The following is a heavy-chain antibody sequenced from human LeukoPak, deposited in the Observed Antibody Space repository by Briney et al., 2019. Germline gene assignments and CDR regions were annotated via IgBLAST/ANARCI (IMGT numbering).Heavy chain of an antibody. CDR3: ARDKLTGDGYFDN. CDR2: IKQDGNEK. V-gene: IGHV3-7*05. J-gene: IGHJ4*02. D-gene: IGHD7-27*01. CDR1: GFTFSSYW. Sequence: GGSLRLSCAASGFTFSSYWMTWVRQAPGKGLEWVANIKQDGNEKYYVDSVKGRFTISRDNAKNSLYLQLNSLRAEDTAVYYCARDKLTGDGYFDNWGQGTLVTVSS.